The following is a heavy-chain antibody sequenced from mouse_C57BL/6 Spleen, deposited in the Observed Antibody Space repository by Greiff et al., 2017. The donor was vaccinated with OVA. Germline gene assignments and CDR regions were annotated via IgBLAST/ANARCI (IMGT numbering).Heavy chain of an antibody. D-gene: IGHD1-1*01. J-gene: IGHJ4*01. CDR2: IDPSGSYT. CDR1: GYTFTSYW. Sequence: QVQLQQPGAELVRPGTSVKLSCKASGYTFTSYWMHWVKQRPGQGLEWIGVIDPSGSYTNYNQKFKGKATLTVDTSSSTAYMQLSSLTSEDSAVYYCARWGYGSSYLHYAMDYWGQGTSVTVSS. CDR3: ARWGYGSSYLHYAMDY. V-gene: IGHV1-59*01.